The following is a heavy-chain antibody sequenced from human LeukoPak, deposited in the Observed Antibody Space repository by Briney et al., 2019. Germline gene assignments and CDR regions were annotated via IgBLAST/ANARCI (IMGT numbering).Heavy chain of an antibody. CDR2: IYSDNT. Sequence: GSLRLSCTVSGFTFISNSMSWVRQAPGKGLEWVSFIYSDNTHYSDSVKGRFTISRDNSKNTLYLQMNSLRAEDTAVYYCARRAGAYSHPYDYWGQGTLVTVSS. V-gene: IGHV3-53*01. J-gene: IGHJ4*02. D-gene: IGHD4/OR15-4a*01. CDR3: ARRAGAYSHPYDY. CDR1: GFTFISNS.